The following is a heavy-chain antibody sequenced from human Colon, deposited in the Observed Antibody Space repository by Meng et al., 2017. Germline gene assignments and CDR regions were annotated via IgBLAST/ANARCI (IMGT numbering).Heavy chain of an antibody. J-gene: IGHJ4*02. CDR3: ARVIYASGNMAHLDY. D-gene: IGHD3-10*01. Sequence: QVHVKQTAPGLVKPSWTLSLTCAASGDSIRSSNWWSWVRQPPGRGLEWIGEIYHSGSTNYNPSLKNRVSMTVDKSNNEFSLTLSSVTAADTAFYYCARVIYASGNMAHLDYWGQGTLVTVSS. V-gene: IGHV4-4*02. CDR1: GDSIRSSNW. CDR2: IYHSGST.